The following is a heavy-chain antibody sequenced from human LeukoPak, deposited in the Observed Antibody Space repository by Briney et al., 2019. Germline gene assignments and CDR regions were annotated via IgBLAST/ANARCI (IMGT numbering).Heavy chain of an antibody. Sequence: GGSLRLSCAASGFTFSSYAMSWVRQAPGKGLEWVSAISGSGGSTYYADSVKGRFTISRDNSKNTLYLQMNSLRAEDTAVYYCAKSSSPMVRGVIDAFDIWGQGTMVTVSS. CDR1: GFTFSSYA. V-gene: IGHV3-23*01. J-gene: IGHJ3*02. CDR3: AKSSSPMVRGVIDAFDI. D-gene: IGHD3-10*01. CDR2: ISGSGGST.